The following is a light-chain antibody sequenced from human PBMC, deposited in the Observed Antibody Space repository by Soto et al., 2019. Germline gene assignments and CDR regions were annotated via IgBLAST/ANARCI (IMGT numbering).Light chain of an antibody. Sequence: DIVLTQSPGTLSFSPGETATLSCRASQSVNSNYLAWYQQKPGQAPRLLIYGASARATGIQDRFSGSGSGTDFTLAISRLEPEDFAVYYCQHFGGWSYTFGQGTKLELK. CDR1: QSVNSNY. J-gene: IGKJ2*01. CDR2: GAS. V-gene: IGKV3-20*01. CDR3: QHFGGWSYT.